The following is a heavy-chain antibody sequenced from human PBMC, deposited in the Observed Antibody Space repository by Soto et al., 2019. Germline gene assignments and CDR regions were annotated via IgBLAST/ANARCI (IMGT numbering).Heavy chain of an antibody. CDR1: GGSFSGYY. Sequence: SETLSLTCAVYGGSFSGYYWSWIRQPPGKGVEWIGEINHSGSTNYNPSLKSRVTISVDTSKNQFSLKLSSVTAADTAVYYCARRHYYDSRGSGAFDIWGQGTMVTVSS. CDR2: INHSGST. J-gene: IGHJ3*02. D-gene: IGHD3-22*01. V-gene: IGHV4-34*01. CDR3: ARRHYYDSRGSGAFDI.